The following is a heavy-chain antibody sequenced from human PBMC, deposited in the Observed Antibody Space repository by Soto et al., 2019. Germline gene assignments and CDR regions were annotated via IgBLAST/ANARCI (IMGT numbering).Heavy chain of an antibody. CDR2: VYYSGST. CDR3: ARVAVSGTRFDY. V-gene: IGHV4-61*08. Sequence: TSETLSLTCTVSGGSISSGGYSWSWIRQPPGKGLEWIGYVYYSGSTNYNPSLKSRVTISVDMSKNQFSLKLSSVTAAETAEYFCARVAVSGTRFDYWGQGTLVTVSS. D-gene: IGHD6-19*01. CDR1: GGSISSGGYS. J-gene: IGHJ4*02.